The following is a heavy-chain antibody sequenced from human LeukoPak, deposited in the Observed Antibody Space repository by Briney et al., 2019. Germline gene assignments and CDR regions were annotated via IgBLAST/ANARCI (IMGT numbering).Heavy chain of an antibody. Sequence: SETLSLTCAVSGGSISSGGYSWSWIRQPPGKGLEWIGYIYHSGSTYYNPSLKSRVTISVDTSKNQFSLKLSSVTAADTAVYYCARDFNGSGSDWFDPWGQGTLVTVSS. D-gene: IGHD3-10*01. CDR1: GGSISSGGYS. CDR3: ARDFNGSGSDWFDP. J-gene: IGHJ5*02. CDR2: IYHSGST. V-gene: IGHV4-30-2*01.